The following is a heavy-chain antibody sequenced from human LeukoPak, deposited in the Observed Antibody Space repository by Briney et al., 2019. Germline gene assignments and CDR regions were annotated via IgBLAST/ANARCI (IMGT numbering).Heavy chain of an antibody. CDR2: IRSKAYGGTT. CDR3: ARRGAVAGTVDY. V-gene: IGHV3-49*03. CDR1: GFTFGDYA. D-gene: IGHD6-19*01. Sequence: GGSLRLSCTASGFTFGDYAMSWFRQAPGKGLEWVGFIRSKAYGGTTEYAASVKGRFTISRDDSKSIAYLQMNSLRAEDTAVYYCARRGAVAGTVDYWGQGTLVTVSS. J-gene: IGHJ4*02.